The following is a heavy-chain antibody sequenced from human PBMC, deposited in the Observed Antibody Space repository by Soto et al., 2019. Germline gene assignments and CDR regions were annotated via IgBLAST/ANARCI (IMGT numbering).Heavy chain of an antibody. V-gene: IGHV4-34*01. CDR1: VGPLSDYS. J-gene: IGHJ4*01. D-gene: IGHD2-2*01. CDR2: LKNSGSA. CDR3: ARSFCTDTSCSIFDS. Sequence: SETLSLTCGVYVGPLSDYSWNWIRQSPGKGLEWIGQLKNSGSAYYNPSLRSRVTISADTSKNQFSLKLTSVTTADTAVYFCARSFCTDTSCSIFDSWGLGTLVTVSS.